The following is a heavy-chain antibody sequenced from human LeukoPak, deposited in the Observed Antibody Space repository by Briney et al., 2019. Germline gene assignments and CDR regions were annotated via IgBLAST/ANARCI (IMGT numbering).Heavy chain of an antibody. J-gene: IGHJ4*02. Sequence: ASVKVSCKASGYTFTGYYMHWVRQAPGQGLEWMGIINPSGGSTSYAQKFQGRVTMTRDTSTSTVYMELSSLRSEDTAVYYCAREPARLGESKRKYYFDYWGQGTLVTVSS. D-gene: IGHD3-16*01. V-gene: IGHV1-46*01. CDR3: AREPARLGESKRKYYFDY. CDR1: GYTFTGYY. CDR2: INPSGGST.